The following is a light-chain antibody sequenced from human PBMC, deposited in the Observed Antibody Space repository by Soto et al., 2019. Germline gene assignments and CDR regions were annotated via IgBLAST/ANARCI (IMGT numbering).Light chain of an antibody. CDR3: QQYDIWPLT. V-gene: IGKV3-15*01. J-gene: IGKJ4*01. Sequence: EVVMTQSPATLSVSPGERATLSCRTSQSVRDNLAWYQQKPGQAPRLLVYGASTRATGIPARFSGSGSGTEFTLTISSLQSEDFAVYYCQQYDIWPLTFGGGTKVEIK. CDR1: QSVRDN. CDR2: GAS.